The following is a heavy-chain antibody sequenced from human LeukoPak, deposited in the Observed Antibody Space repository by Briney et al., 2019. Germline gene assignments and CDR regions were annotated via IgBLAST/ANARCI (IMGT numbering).Heavy chain of an antibody. D-gene: IGHD4-23*01. V-gene: IGHV1-2*06. CDR2: INPNSGGT. CDR1: GYTFTGYY. J-gene: IGHJ4*02. CDR3: ARSDYGGNLFDY. Sequence: ASVKVSCKASGYTFTGYYMHWVRQAPGQGLEWMGRINPNSGGTNYAQKFQGRVTMTRDTSISTAYMELSRLRSDDTAVYYCARSDYGGNLFDYWGQGTLVTVS.